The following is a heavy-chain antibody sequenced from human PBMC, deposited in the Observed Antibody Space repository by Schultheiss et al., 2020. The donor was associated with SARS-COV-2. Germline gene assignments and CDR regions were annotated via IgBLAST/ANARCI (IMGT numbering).Heavy chain of an antibody. Sequence: GGSLRLSCAASGFTVSSNYMSWVRQAPGKGLEWVSVIYSGGSTYYADSVKGRFTISRDNSKNTLYLQMNSLRAEDTAVYYCAREEDSYGLYYGMDVWGQGTTVTVSS. V-gene: IGHV3-66*01. CDR2: IYSGGST. CDR1: GFTVSSNY. D-gene: IGHD5-18*01. CDR3: AREEDSYGLYYGMDV. J-gene: IGHJ6*02.